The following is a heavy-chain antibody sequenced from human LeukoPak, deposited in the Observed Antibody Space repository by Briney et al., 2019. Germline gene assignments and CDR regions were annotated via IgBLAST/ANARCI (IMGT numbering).Heavy chain of an antibody. CDR1: GFTFDDYA. CDR3: AKMARQYSYGRGYFDY. J-gene: IGHJ4*02. V-gene: IGHV3-9*01. Sequence: PGGSLRLSCAASGFTFDDYAMHWVRQAPGKGLEWVSGISWNSGSIGYADSAKGRLTISRDNAKNSLYLQMNSLRAEDTALYYCAKMARQYSYGRGYFDYWGQGTLVTVSS. CDR2: ISWNSGSI. D-gene: IGHD5-18*01.